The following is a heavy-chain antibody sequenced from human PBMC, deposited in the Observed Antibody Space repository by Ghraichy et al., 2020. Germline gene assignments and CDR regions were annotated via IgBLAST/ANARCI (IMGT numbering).Heavy chain of an antibody. Sequence: ETLSLTCEASGFIFSSYAMKWVRQAPGKGLESVSFISPSGTSIYYADSVKGRFTISRDNARNSLFLQMNSLRDEDTALYYCARRSCATTSYPVDYWGQGTLVTVSS. D-gene: IGHD2-2*01. CDR2: ISPSGTSI. CDR1: GFIFSSYA. CDR3: ARRSCATTSYPVDY. J-gene: IGHJ4*02. V-gene: IGHV3-48*02.